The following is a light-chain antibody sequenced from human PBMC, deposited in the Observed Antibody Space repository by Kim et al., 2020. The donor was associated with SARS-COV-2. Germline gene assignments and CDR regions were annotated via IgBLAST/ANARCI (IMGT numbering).Light chain of an antibody. CDR3: QAWDSSTVV. V-gene: IGLV3-1*01. J-gene: IGLJ2*01. Sequence: SYELTQPPSVSVSPGHTASITCTGDNLGDKYACWYQQKPGQSPVLVIYQDSKRPSGIPERFSGSNSGNTATLTISGTQAMEEADYYCQAWDSSTVVFGGG. CDR1: NLGDKY. CDR2: QDS.